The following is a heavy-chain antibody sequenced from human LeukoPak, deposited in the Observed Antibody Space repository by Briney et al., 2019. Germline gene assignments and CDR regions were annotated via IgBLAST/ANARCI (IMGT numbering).Heavy chain of an antibody. CDR2: IRYDGSNK. D-gene: IGHD5-18*01. J-gene: IGHJ6*03. CDR1: GFTFSSYG. Sequence: PGGSLRLSCAASGFTFSSYGMHWVRQAPGKGLEWVAFIRYDGSNKCYADSVKGRFTISRDNSKNTLYLQMNSLRAEDTAVYYCAKDLVSWARYSYGLRYYYYYMDVWGKGTTVTISS. V-gene: IGHV3-30*02. CDR3: AKDLVSWARYSYGLRYYYYYMDV.